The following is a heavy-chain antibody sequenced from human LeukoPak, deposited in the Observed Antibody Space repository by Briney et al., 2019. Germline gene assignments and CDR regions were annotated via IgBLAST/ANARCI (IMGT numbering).Heavy chain of an antibody. D-gene: IGHD2-21*02. Sequence: SETLSLTCTVSGGSISSSSYYWGWIRQPPGKGLVWIGSIYYSGSTYYNPSLKSRVTISVDTSKNQFSLKVTSVSAADTAVYYCARQGLGVVTSFDYWGQGALVTVSS. CDR2: IYYSGST. CDR1: GGSISSSSYY. J-gene: IGHJ4*02. V-gene: IGHV4-39*01. CDR3: ARQGLGVVTSFDY.